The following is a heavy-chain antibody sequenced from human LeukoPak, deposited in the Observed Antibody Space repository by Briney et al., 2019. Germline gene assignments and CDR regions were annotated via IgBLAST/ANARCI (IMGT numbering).Heavy chain of an antibody. CDR2: INQDLSET. CDR3: ARDPSRGYNYGYGDY. V-gene: IGHV3-7*01. CDR1: GLTFTSYW. J-gene: IGHJ4*02. Sequence: PGGSLRLSCAASGLTFTSYWMSWVRQAPGKGPEWVAHINQDLSETYYGGSVRGRFSIARDNAKNSVYLQMNGLRAEDTAVYYCARDPSRGYNYGYGDYWGQGTLVTVSS. D-gene: IGHD5-18*01.